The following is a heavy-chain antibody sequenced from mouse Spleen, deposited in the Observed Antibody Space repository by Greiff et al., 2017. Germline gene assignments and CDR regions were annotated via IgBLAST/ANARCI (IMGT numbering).Heavy chain of an antibody. V-gene: IGHV1-69*01. CDR3: ARGDGSRTEAMDY. D-gene: IGHD1-1*01. Sequence: QVQLQQPGAELVMPGASVKLSCKASGYTFTSYWMHWVKQRPGQGLEWIGEIDPSDSYTNYNQKFKGKATLTVDKSSSTAYMQLSSLTSEDSAVYYCARGDGSRTEAMDYWGQGTSVTVSS. CDR2: IDPSDSYT. J-gene: IGHJ4*01. CDR1: GYTFTSYW.